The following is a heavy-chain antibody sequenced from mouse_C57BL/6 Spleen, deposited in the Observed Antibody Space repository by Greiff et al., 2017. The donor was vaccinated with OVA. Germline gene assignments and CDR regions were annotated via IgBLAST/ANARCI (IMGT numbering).Heavy chain of an antibody. CDR1: GFSLTSYG. J-gene: IGHJ1*03. CDR2: ICRGGST. D-gene: IGHD1-1*01. CDR3: AKNSDYYGSSYGYFDV. Sequence: QVQLKESGPGLVQPSQSLSISCTASGFSLTSYGVHWVRQSPGKGLEWLGVICRGGSTAYNAAFLPRLSTSKDNSKRQVFFKMNNLQADDTAIYYCAKNSDYYGSSYGYFDVWGTGTTVTVSS. V-gene: IGHV2-5*01.